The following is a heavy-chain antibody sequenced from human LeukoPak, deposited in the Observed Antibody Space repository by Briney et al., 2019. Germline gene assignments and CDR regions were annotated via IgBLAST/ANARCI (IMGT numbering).Heavy chain of an antibody. J-gene: IGHJ5*02. CDR3: ARYCSSTSCYGWFDP. CDR2: IYYSGST. CDR1: GGSISSGDYY. Sequence: RASETLSLTCTVSGGSISSGDYYWSWIRQPPGKGLEWIGYIYYSGSTYYNPSLKSRVTISVDTSKNHFSLKLSSVTAADTAVYYCARYCSSTSCYGWFDPWGQGTLVTVSS. V-gene: IGHV4-30-4*08. D-gene: IGHD2-2*01.